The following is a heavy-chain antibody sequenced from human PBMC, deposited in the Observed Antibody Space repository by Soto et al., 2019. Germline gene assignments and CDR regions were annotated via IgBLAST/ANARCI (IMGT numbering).Heavy chain of an antibody. D-gene: IGHD3-10*02. V-gene: IGHV4-61*01. Sequence: QVQLQESGPGLVKPSETLSLTCTVSGGSVSSGSYYWNWIRQPPGKGLEWVGYIYYSGSTNYNPSXXSRLNISADTSKNQFSLKLSSVTAADTAVYYCARANVALDYWGQGTLVTVSS. CDR3: ARANVALDY. CDR2: IYYSGST. J-gene: IGHJ4*02. CDR1: GGSVSSGSYY.